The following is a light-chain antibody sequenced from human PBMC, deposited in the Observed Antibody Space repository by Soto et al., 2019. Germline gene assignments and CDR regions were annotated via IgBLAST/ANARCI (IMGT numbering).Light chain of an antibody. Sequence: QSVLTQPASVSGAPGQRVTISCTGSSANIGAAYNVDWYQQLPVTAPKLLIYGNNNRPSGVPARFSGSKSGTSAALAIAGLQAEDEGDYYCQSYDSSLSGYVFGTGTKVNVL. CDR1: SANIGAAYN. J-gene: IGLJ1*01. CDR3: QSYDSSLSGYV. V-gene: IGLV1-40*01. CDR2: GNN.